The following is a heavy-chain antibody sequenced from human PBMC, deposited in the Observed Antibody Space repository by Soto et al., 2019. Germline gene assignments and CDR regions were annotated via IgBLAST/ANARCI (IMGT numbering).Heavy chain of an antibody. D-gene: IGHD6-13*01. CDR2: IYYSGST. CDR1: GGSISSSSYY. CDR3: ARHIIGSSSWYGVDYYYGMDV. Sequence: PSETLSLTCTVSGGSISSSSYYWGWIRQPPGKGLEWIGSIYYSGSTYYNPSLKSRVTISVDTSRNQFSLKLSSVTAADTAVYYCARHIIGSSSWYGVDYYYGMDVWGQGTTVTVSS. V-gene: IGHV4-39*01. J-gene: IGHJ6*02.